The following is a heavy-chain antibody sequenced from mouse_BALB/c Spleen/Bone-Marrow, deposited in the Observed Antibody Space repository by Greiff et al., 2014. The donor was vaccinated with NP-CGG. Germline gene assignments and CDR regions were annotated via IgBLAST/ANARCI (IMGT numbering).Heavy chain of an antibody. V-gene: IGHV7-3*02. CDR1: GFTFTDYY. CDR3: ARDKNYGSYWYFDV. D-gene: IGHD2-1*01. CDR2: IRNKANGYTT. J-gene: IGHJ1*01. Sequence: EVQLVESGGGLVQPGGSLRLSCATSGFTFTDYYMSWVRQPPGKALEWLGFIRNKANGYTTEYSASVKGRFTISRDNSQSILYLQMNTLRAEDSATYYCARDKNYGSYWYFDVWGAGTTVPVPS.